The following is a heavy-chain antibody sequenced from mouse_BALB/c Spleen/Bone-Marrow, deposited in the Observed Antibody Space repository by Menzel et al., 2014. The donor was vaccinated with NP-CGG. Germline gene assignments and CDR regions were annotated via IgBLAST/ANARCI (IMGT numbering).Heavy chain of an antibody. J-gene: IGHJ4*01. CDR1: GYTFTRYW. CDR2: INPSTGYT. D-gene: IGHD1-1*01. CDR3: ARGDYYGKGGAMDY. V-gene: IGHV1-7*01. Sequence: VKFQESGAELAKPGASVKMSCKASGYTFTRYWIHWVKPGPGQGLEWIGYINPSTGYTEYNQKFKDKATLTADKSSSTAYMQLNSLTSEDSAVYYCARGDYYGKGGAMDYWGQGTSVTVSS.